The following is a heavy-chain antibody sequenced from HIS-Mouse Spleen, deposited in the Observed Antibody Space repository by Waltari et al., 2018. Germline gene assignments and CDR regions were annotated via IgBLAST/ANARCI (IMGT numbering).Heavy chain of an antibody. Sequence: QLQLQESGPGLVKPSETLSLPCTVSGGSISCSSYYWGWVRQPPGQGLAWIGSIYDSGSTYYNPSLKSRVTISVDTSKNQFSLKLSSVPAADTAVYYCARRRGWFDYWGQGTLVTVSS. D-gene: IGHD6-19*01. J-gene: IGHJ4*02. CDR1: GGSISCSSYY. CDR3: ARRRGWFDY. V-gene: IGHV4-39*01. CDR2: IYDSGST.